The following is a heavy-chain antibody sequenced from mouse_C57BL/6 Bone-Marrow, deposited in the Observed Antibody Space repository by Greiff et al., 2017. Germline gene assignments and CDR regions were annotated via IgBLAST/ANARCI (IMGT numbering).Heavy chain of an antibody. Sequence: QVQLQQPGAELVMPGASVKLSCKASGYTFTSYWMHWVKQRPGQGLEWIGEIDPSDSYTNYNQKFKGKSTLTVDKSSSTAYMQLSSLTSEDSAVYYCARLAPGGFAYWGQGTLVTVSA. D-gene: IGHD6-1*01. CDR3: ARLAPGGFAY. V-gene: IGHV1-69*01. J-gene: IGHJ3*01. CDR1: GYTFTSYW. CDR2: IDPSDSYT.